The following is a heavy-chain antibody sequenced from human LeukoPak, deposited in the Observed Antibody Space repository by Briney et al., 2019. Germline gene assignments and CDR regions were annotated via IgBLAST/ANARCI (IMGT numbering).Heavy chain of an antibody. J-gene: IGHJ6*03. CDR3: ARIDHCGGDCSPDYYYYMDV. D-gene: IGHD2-21*02. CDR1: GGSFSGYY. CDR2: IYYSGST. V-gene: IGHV4-34*01. Sequence: SETLSLTCAVYGGSFSGYYWSWIRQPPGKGLEWIGSIYYSGSTYYNPSLKSRVTISVDTSKNQFSLKLSSVTAADTAVYYCARIDHCGGDCSPDYYYYMDVWGKGTTVTVSS.